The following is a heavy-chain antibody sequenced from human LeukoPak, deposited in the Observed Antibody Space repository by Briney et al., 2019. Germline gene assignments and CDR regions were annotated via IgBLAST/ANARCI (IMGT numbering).Heavy chain of an antibody. CDR2: IYSGGGT. D-gene: IGHD6-19*01. CDR1: GGSISSSSYY. Sequence: ETLSLTCTVSGGSISSSSYYWGWIRQAPGKGLEWVSIIYSGGGTFYADSVKGRFTISRDHSQKTVYLQMNSLRAEDTAVYYCMAVAVTGCWGQGTLVTVSS. V-gene: IGHV3-66*01. CDR3: MAVAVTGC. J-gene: IGHJ4*02.